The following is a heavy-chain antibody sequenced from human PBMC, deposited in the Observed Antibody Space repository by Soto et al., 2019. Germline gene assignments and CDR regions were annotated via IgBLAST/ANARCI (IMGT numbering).Heavy chain of an antibody. J-gene: IGHJ4*02. CDR2: ISGSGGST. V-gene: IGHV3-23*01. D-gene: IGHD2-2*01. Sequence: EVQLLESGGGLVQPGGSLRLSCAASGFTFSSYAMSWVRQAPGKGLEWVSAISGSGGSTYYADSVKGRFTISRDNSKNPVYLPMNHLKGEDKGVYYCAKPEGPWPRYCSSTSCFPFDHWGQGTLVTVSS. CDR1: GFTFSSYA. CDR3: AKPEGPWPRYCSSTSCFPFDH.